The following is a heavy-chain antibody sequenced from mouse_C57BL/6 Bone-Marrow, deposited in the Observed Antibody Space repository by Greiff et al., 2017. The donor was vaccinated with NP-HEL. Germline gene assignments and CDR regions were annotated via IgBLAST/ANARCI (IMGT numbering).Heavy chain of an antibody. CDR3: ARPTAQALYAMDY. CDR2: IYPRSGNT. D-gene: IGHD3-2*02. Sequence: QVQLKESGAELARPGASVKLSCKASGYTFTSYGISWVKQRTGQGLEWIGEIYPRSGNTYYNEKFKGKATLTADKSSSTAYMELRSLTSEDSAVYFCARPTAQALYAMDYWGQGTSVTVSS. J-gene: IGHJ4*01. CDR1: GYTFTSYG. V-gene: IGHV1-81*01.